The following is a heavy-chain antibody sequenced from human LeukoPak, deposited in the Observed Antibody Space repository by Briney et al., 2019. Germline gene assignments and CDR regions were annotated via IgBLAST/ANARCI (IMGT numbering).Heavy chain of an antibody. D-gene: IGHD1-26*01. CDR2: MNSDEETT. V-gene: IGHV3-74*01. CDR3: ARDQGMGWRIYN. J-gene: IGHJ4*02. CDR1: GFTLSNYR. Sequence: GGTLCFNCAASGFTLSNYRMYWDRQAPGKGPVWVSRMNSDEETTNYAESVQGRVTMSRDNAKSTSYLQLNSLRAEDTAVYYCARDQGMGWRIYNWGQGTLVTVSS.